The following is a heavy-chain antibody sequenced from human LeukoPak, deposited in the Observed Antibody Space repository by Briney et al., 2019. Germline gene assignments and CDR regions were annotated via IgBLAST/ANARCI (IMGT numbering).Heavy chain of an antibody. J-gene: IGHJ4*02. D-gene: IGHD6-13*01. Sequence: GGSLRLSFAAPGFTFSTYTIQWVRQAPGKGLEWVAVISLDGNIKYYADSVKGRFTISRDNSKNTLYLQMNSLRAEDTAVYYCARDIAPRGIDYWGQGTLVTVSS. CDR2: ISLDGNIK. CDR1: GFTFSTYT. CDR3: ARDIAPRGIDY. V-gene: IGHV3-30-3*01.